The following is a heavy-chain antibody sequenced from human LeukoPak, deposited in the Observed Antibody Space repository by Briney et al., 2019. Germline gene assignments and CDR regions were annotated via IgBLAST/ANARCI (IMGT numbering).Heavy chain of an antibody. Sequence: QPGGSLTLSCAVSGLSFSDYRMIWVRQAPEKRPEWVAGTAGADDFIKYANTVEGRFTISTDNSKNTVYLQVNSVRADETARYCCASEIRRRSFMDVWGQGTMVTVSS. V-gene: IGHV3-23*01. J-gene: IGHJ6*02. CDR3: ASEIRRRSFMDV. CDR1: GLSFSDYR. CDR2: TAGADDFI. D-gene: IGHD2/OR15-2a*01.